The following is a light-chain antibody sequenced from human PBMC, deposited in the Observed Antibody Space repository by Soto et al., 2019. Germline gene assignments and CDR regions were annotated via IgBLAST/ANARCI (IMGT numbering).Light chain of an antibody. CDR2: RNS. CDR1: SSNIGSNY. V-gene: IGLV1-47*01. J-gene: IGLJ2*01. CDR3: AAWDDSLSGVV. Sequence: VLTQPPSASGTPGQRVTISCSGSSSNIGSNYVYWYQQLPGTVPQLLIYRNSERPSGVPDRFSGSKSGTSASLAISGLRSEDEADYYCAAWDDSLSGVVFGGGTKLTVL.